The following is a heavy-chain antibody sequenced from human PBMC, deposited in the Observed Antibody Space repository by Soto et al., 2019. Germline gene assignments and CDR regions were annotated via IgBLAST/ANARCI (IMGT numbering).Heavy chain of an antibody. Sequence: EVQLLESGGGSVQPGGPLRLSCTASGFTFSNYDMTWVRQAPGKGLDWVSTISGSGARTYYADSVKGRFTISRDNSKSTVYLQMNSLRVADTAVYYCANRNYYAKSGSTSPYFDFWGQGSLVTVSS. CDR3: ANRNYYAKSGSTSPYFDF. D-gene: IGHD3-22*01. CDR1: GFTFSNYD. J-gene: IGHJ4*02. V-gene: IGHV3-23*01. CDR2: ISGSGART.